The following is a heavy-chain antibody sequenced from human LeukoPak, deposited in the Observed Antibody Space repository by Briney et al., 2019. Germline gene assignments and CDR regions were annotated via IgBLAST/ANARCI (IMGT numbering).Heavy chain of an antibody. CDR2: IRSKANNYGT. V-gene: IGHV3-73*01. CDR1: GFTFSGSG. J-gene: IGHJ4*02. Sequence: GGSLRLSCAASGFTFSGSGMHWVRQASGKGLEWVGRIRSKANNYGTAYAASVKGRFTISRDDSKNTAYLQMNSLRAEDTAVYYCAKDMVEYGDYYYFDYWGQGTLVTVSS. CDR3: AKDMVEYGDYYYFDY. D-gene: IGHD4-17*01.